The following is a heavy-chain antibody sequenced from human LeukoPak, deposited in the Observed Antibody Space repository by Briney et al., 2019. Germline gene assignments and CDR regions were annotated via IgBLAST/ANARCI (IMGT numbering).Heavy chain of an antibody. CDR3: ARDSTRIQLWLSDCDY. D-gene: IGHD5-18*01. CDR2: ISPRGGGT. J-gene: IGHJ4*02. V-gene: IGHV3-21*01. CDR1: GFTFSSYG. Sequence: GGSLRLSCAASGFTFSSYGMHWVRQAPGKGLEWLSGISPRGGGTYYADSVKGRFTISRDNAKNSLYLQMNSLRAEDTAVYYCARDSTRIQLWLSDCDYWGQGTLVTVSS.